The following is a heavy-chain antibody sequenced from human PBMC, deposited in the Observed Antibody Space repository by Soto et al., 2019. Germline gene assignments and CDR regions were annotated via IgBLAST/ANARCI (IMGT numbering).Heavy chain of an antibody. CDR3: AREPIAAAGDYYGMDV. CDR1: GFTFSSYD. CDR2: IGTAVDT. J-gene: IGHJ6*02. Sequence: GGSLRLSCAASGFTFSSYDMHWVRQATGKGLDWVSVIGTAVDTYFPGSVKGRFTISRENAKNSLYFQMNSLRAEDTAVYYCAREPIAAAGDYYGMDVWGQGTTVTVSS. D-gene: IGHD6-13*01. V-gene: IGHV3-13*01.